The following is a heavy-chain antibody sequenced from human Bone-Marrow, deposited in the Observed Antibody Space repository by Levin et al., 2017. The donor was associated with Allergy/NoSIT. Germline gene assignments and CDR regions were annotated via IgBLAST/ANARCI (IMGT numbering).Heavy chain of an antibody. CDR1: GDTFSSYD. CDR2: MNPKSGNT. Sequence: ASVKVSCKASGDTFSSYDINWVRQASGQGLEWMGWMNPKSGNTVYAQKFHGRVTMTRNTSIRTAYMDLSSLRSDDTAVYYCATGQGHLVGPPWGQGTLVTVSS. V-gene: IGHV1-8*01. CDR3: ATGQGHLVGPP. J-gene: IGHJ5*02. D-gene: IGHD6-6*01.